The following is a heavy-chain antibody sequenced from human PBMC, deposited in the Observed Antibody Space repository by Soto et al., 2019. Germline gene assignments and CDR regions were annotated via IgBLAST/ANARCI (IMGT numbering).Heavy chain of an antibody. CDR2: ISGSGGST. CDR3: AKTPTGQGYCSSTSCYGWFDP. Sequence: GGSLRLSCAASGFTFISYAMSWVRQAPGKGLEWVSAISGSGGSTYYADSVKGRFTISRDNSKNTLYLQMNSLRAEDTAVYYCAKTPTGQGYCSSTSCYGWFDPWGQGTLVTVSS. CDR1: GFTFISYA. D-gene: IGHD2-2*01. J-gene: IGHJ5*02. V-gene: IGHV3-23*01.